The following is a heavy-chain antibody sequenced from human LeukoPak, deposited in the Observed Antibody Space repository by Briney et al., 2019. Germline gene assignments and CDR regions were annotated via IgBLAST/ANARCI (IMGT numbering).Heavy chain of an antibody. Sequence: GVSLRLSCVAADLTVSSNYMSWVRQAPGQGLEWVSVLYATGTTYYADSVKGRFTISRDNSKNTLYLQMKSLRAEDTAVYYCATYCGGRFFFDCWGQGTLVTVSS. V-gene: IGHV3-53*01. CDR2: LYATGTT. CDR3: ATYCGGRFFFDC. CDR1: DLTVSSNY. J-gene: IGHJ4*02. D-gene: IGHD2-21*01.